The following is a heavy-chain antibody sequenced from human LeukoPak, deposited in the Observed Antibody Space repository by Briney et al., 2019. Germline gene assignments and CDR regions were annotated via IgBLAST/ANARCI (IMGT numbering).Heavy chain of an antibody. CDR1: GYTFTAYH. Sequence: ASVKLSCKASGYTFTAYHLCWVRQDLGQGLEWMGRITPDSGDTTYAQQFQGRVTMTRDTSITTVYMELSSLTSDDTAVYYCARDLSSTPHWELDYWGQGTLVTLSS. D-gene: IGHD1-26*01. CDR2: ITPDSGDT. V-gene: IGHV1-2*06. CDR3: ARDLSSTPHWELDY. J-gene: IGHJ4*02.